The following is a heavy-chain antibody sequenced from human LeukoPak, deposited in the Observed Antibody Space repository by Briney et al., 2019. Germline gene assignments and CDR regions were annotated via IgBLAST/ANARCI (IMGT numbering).Heavy chain of an antibody. CDR2: IHYSGST. J-gene: IGHJ5*02. CDR1: CGSINCYY. D-gene: IGHD6-13*01. Sequence: SESLSLICSVSCGSINCYYWSWIRQPPGKGLEWIGYIHYSGSTNHNSSLQSRVTISLDTSKNQFSLKQMTVPNTDATAEYYSRSNSGWYYLVPWGQRTLVTASS. V-gene: IGHV4-59*01. CDR3: RSNSGWYYLVP.